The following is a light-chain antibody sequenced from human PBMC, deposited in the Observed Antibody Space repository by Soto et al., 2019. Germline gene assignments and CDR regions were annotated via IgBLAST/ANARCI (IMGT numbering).Light chain of an antibody. Sequence: DAQMTQSPSSLSASVGDSVTITSRASQRIGTYLDWNQHKPGKAPKLLIYAASSLQSGVPSRFSGSGSGTDFTLTISSLQPEDFATYYCQESHSTFGQGTKLEIK. CDR3: QESHST. J-gene: IGKJ2*01. CDR1: QRIGTY. V-gene: IGKV1-39*01. CDR2: AAS.